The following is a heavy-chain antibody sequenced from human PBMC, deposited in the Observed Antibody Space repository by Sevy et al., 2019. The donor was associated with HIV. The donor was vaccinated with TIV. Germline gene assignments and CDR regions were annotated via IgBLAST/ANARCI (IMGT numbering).Heavy chain of an antibody. CDR2: IYYTGTT. CDR1: GGSISSYY. V-gene: IGHV4-59*13. Sequence: SETLSLTCTVSGGSISSYYWSWIRQPPGKGLEWIGYIYYTGTTDYNPSLKSRVTISRDTSKTQFSLKLTSVTAADTAVYYCARDNSVHPRVFDYRGQGAPVTVSS. CDR3: ARDNSVHPRVFDY. D-gene: IGHD3-10*01. J-gene: IGHJ4*02.